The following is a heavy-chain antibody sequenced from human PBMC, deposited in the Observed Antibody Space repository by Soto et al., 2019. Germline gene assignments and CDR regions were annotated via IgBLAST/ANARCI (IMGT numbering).Heavy chain of an antibody. CDR1: GFTFSGSA. J-gene: IGHJ5*02. D-gene: IGHD2-15*01. CDR2: IRSKVNGYGT. V-gene: IGHV3-73*01. Sequence: EVQLVESGGGLVQPGGFLKLSCAASGFTFSGSAMHWVRQASGKGLEWVGRIRSKVNGYGTTYAASVEGRFTVSRDDSKNTAYLQMNSLKTEDTAVYYCLVAQPSGGWFDPWGQGTLVTVSS. CDR3: LVAQPSGGWFDP.